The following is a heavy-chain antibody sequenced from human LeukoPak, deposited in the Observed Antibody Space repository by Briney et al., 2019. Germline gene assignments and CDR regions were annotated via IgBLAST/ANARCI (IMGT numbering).Heavy chain of an antibody. CDR3: AKRIQSAMATGY. CDR1: GFTFSSYA. CDR2: ISGSGGST. V-gene: IGHV3-23*01. J-gene: IGHJ4*02. Sequence: GGSLRLSCAASGFTFSSYAMSWVRQAPGKGLEWVSDISGSGGSTYYADSVKGRFTISRDNSKNTLYLQMNSLRAEDTAVYYCAKRIQSAMATGYWGQGTLVTVSS. D-gene: IGHD5-18*01.